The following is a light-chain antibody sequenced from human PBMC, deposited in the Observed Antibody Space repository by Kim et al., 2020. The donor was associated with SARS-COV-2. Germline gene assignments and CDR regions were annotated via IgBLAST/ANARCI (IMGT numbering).Light chain of an antibody. Sequence: GERATLAGRASESVSNTYVSGYQQKPGQAPRVLIYGASTRATGIPARFSGSGSGTDFTLTISSLQPEDFAIYYCQQDYKVPRTFGQGTKLEIK. J-gene: IGKJ2*01. CDR3: QQDYKVPRT. CDR2: GAS. V-gene: IGKV3D-7*01. CDR1: ESVSNTY.